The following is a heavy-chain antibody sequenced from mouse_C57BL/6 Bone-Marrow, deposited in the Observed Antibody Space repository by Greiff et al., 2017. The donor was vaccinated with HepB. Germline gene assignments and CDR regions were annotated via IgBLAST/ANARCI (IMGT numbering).Heavy chain of an antibody. Sequence: VQGVESGAELARPGASVKLSCKASGYTFTSYGISWVKQRTGQGLEWIGEIYPRSGNTYYNEKFKGKATLTADKSSSTAYMELRSLTSEDSAVYFCARWHYGSSPFAYWGQGTLVTVSA. CDR1: GYTFTSYG. D-gene: IGHD1-1*01. CDR2: IYPRSGNT. V-gene: IGHV1-81*01. J-gene: IGHJ3*01. CDR3: ARWHYGSSPFAY.